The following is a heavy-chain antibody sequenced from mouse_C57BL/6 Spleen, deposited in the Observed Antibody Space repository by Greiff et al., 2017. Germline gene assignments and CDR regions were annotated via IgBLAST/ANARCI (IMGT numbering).Heavy chain of an antibody. V-gene: IGHV1-39*01. CDR3: ASPYYYGSSSWFAY. CDR1: GYSFTDYN. D-gene: IGHD1-1*01. Sequence: LVEPGASVKISCKASGYSFTDYNMNWVKQSNGKSLEWIGVINPNYGTTSYNQKFKGKATLTVDQSSSTAYMQLNSLTSEDSAVYYCASPYYYGSSSWFAYWGQGTLVTVSA. J-gene: IGHJ3*01. CDR2: INPNYGTT.